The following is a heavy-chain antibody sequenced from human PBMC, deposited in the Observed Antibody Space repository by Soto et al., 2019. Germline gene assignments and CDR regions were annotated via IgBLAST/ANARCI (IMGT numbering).Heavy chain of an antibody. CDR1: GFTFSSYG. D-gene: IGHD6-13*01. CDR2: ISYDGSNK. CDR3: AIDRGSSWYGDLDS. Sequence: QVQVVESGGGVVQPGRSLRLSCEASGFTFSSYGMHWVRQAPGKGLEWVAVISYDGSNKYYTDSVKGRFTISRDNSKNPMYLQMNSLRAEDTAVYYCAIDRGSSWYGDLDSWGQGTLVTVSS. V-gene: IGHV3-30*03. J-gene: IGHJ4*02.